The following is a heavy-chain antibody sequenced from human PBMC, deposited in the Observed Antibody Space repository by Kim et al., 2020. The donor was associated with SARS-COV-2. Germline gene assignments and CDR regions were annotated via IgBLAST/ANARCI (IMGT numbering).Heavy chain of an antibody. CDR1: GFRFDDYA. J-gene: IGHJ3*02. CDR3: AIDRVAVPGYADGFDI. V-gene: IGHV3-9*01. D-gene: IGHD6-19*01. Sequence: GGSLRLSCAASGFRFDDYAIHWVRQAPGKGLEWVSGIGWNSGTIAYAVSVKGRFTISRDNAKKSLYLHMNSLRPEDTALYYCAIDRVAVPGYADGFDIWG. CDR2: IGWNSGTI.